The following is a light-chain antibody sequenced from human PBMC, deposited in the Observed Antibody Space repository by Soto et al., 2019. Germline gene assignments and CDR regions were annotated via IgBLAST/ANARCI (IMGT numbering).Light chain of an antibody. CDR2: AAS. Sequence: DIQLTQSPSFLSASVGDRVTITCRASQGISSYLAGYQQKPGKAPKLLIYAASTLHSGVPSRFSGSGSGTEFTLTINRLQPEDFATYYCQQLNSYPPWTFGQGTKVDIK. V-gene: IGKV1-9*01. CDR1: QGISSY. J-gene: IGKJ1*01. CDR3: QQLNSYPPWT.